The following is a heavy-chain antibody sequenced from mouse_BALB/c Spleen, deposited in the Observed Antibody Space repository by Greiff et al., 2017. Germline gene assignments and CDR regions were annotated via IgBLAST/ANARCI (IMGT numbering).Heavy chain of an antibody. D-gene: IGHD1-1*01. CDR3: AGYYGTPPYYAMDY. Sequence: EVQLQQSGAELVKPGASVKLSCTASGFNIKDTYMHWVKQRPEQGLEWIGRIDPANGNTKYDPKFQGKATITADTSSNTAYLQLSSLTSEDSAVYYCAGYYGTPPYYAMDYWGQGTSVTVSS. V-gene: IGHV14-3*02. CDR1: GFNIKDTY. J-gene: IGHJ4*01. CDR2: IDPANGNT.